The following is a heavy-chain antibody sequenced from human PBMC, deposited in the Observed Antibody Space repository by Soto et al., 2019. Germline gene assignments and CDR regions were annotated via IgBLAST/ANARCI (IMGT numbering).Heavy chain of an antibody. CDR1: GFSFSDYY. CDR2: ISSSSSYT. CDR3: VRDYGDYQYFQH. J-gene: IGHJ1*01. D-gene: IGHD4-17*01. Sequence: GGSLRLSCAASGFSFSDYYMIWIRQAPGKGLEWLSYISSSSSYTNYADSVKGRFTISRDNAKNSLYLQMNSLRAEDTALYYCVRDYGDYQYFQHWGQGTLVTVSS. V-gene: IGHV3-11*05.